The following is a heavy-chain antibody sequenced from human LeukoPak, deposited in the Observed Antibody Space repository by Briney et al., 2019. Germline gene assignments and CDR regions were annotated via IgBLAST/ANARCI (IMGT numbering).Heavy chain of an antibody. CDR3: GSPRTFSGRNVLDM. Sequence: PGGSLRLSCAASGFTFTRYWMSWVRQAPGKGLEYMANIKEDGSEKYYVDSVKGRFTISRDNAKNSLFLQMNSLRVEDTAVYYCGSPRTFSGRNVLDMWGQGTMVTVSS. V-gene: IGHV3-7*02. CDR1: GFTFTRYW. CDR2: IKEDGSEK. D-gene: IGHD3-10*02. J-gene: IGHJ3*02.